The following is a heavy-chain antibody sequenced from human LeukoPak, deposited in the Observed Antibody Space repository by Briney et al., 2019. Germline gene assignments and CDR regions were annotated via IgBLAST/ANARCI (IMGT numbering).Heavy chain of an antibody. D-gene: IGHD3-3*01. CDR2: ISPYNDNT. J-gene: IGHJ4*02. V-gene: IGHV1-18*01. CDR3: ARNYYDFWSGPYDY. CDR1: GYTFTSYG. Sequence: VASVKVSCKASGYTFTSYGISWVRQAPGQGLEWMGWISPYNDNTNYAQKLQGRVTMTTDTSTTTAYMELSSLRSEDTAVYYCARNYYDFWSGPYDYWGQGTLVTVSS.